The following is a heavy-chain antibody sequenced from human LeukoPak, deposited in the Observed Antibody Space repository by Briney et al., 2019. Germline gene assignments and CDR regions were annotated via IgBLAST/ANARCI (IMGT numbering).Heavy chain of an antibody. Sequence: GGSLRLSCAASGFTFSDYYMSWIRQAPGKGLEWVSYISSSGSTIYYADSVKGRFTISRDNAKNSLYLQMNSLRAEDTAVYYCARSEGGQYDILTGYYIISGVFDYWGQGTLVTVSS. D-gene: IGHD3-9*01. V-gene: IGHV3-11*01. J-gene: IGHJ4*02. CDR3: ARSEGGQYDILTGYYIISGVFDY. CDR1: GFTFSDYY. CDR2: ISSSGSTI.